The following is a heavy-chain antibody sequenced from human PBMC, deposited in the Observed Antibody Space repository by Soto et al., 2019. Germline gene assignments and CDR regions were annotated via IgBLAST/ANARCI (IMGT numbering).Heavy chain of an antibody. CDR2: IIPIFGTA. V-gene: IGHV1-69*13. D-gene: IGHD3-3*01. Sequence: ASVKVSCKASGYTFTSYGISWVRQAPGQGLEWMGGIIPIFGTANYAQKFQGRVTITADESTSTAYMELSSLRSEDTAVYYCARGRLTIFGVVGYQSGWSYGMDVWGQGTTVTVSS. CDR3: ARGRLTIFGVVGYQSGWSYGMDV. CDR1: GYTFTSYG. J-gene: IGHJ6*02.